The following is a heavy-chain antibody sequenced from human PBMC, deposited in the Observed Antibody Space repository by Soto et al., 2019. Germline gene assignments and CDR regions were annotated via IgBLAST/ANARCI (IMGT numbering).Heavy chain of an antibody. Sequence: QVHLQQWGAGLLKPSETLSLTCAVYGASFSDYYWNWIRQSPGKGLEWIGQINYRGGSNYNLSLKSRVTISLDTSQNQFSLRLSSVTAADTAVYYCARGALRGLYYFDYWGQGTLVTVSP. V-gene: IGHV4-34*01. CDR1: GASFSDYY. J-gene: IGHJ4*02. CDR2: INYRGGS. CDR3: ARGALRGLYYFDY. D-gene: IGHD3-10*01.